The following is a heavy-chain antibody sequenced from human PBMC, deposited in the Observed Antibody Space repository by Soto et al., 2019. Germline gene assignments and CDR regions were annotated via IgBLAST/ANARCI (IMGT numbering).Heavy chain of an antibody. CDR2: IIPIFGTA. Sequence: SVKVSCKASGGTFSSYAISWVRQAPGQGLEWMGGIIPIFGTANYAQKFQGRVTITADESTSTAYMELSSLRSEDTAVYYCARVRHLYGYAAFDIWGQGTMVTVSS. V-gene: IGHV1-69*13. D-gene: IGHD5-18*01. CDR3: ARVRHLYGYAAFDI. CDR1: GGTFSSYA. J-gene: IGHJ3*02.